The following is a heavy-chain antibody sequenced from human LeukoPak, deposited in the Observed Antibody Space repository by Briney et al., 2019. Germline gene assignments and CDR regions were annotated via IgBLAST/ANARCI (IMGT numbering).Heavy chain of an antibody. V-gene: IGHV3-7*01. CDR1: GFTFSSYW. CDR2: IKEDGSEK. CDR3: ARPTRACRAYGMDV. J-gene: IGHJ6*02. D-gene: IGHD4/OR15-4a*01. Sequence: PGGSLRLSCAASGFTFSSYWMTWVRQAPGKGLEWVANIKEDGSEKYYVDSVKGRFTISRDNAKNSLYLQMNSLRAEDTAVYYCARPTRACRAYGMDVWGQGTTVTVSS.